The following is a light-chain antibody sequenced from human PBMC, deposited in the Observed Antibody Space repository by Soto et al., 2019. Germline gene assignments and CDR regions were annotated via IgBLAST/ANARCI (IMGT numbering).Light chain of an antibody. CDR2: GAS. CDR1: QSVSSSY. CDR3: QQYGNSRWT. Sequence: EIVLTQSPSTLSSSPGERATLSCRASQSVSSSYLAWYQQKPGQAPRLLISGASNRATGIPDRFSGSGSGTDFTLTICRLEPEDFAVYYCQQYGNSRWTFGQGTKVDIK. J-gene: IGKJ1*01. V-gene: IGKV3-20*01.